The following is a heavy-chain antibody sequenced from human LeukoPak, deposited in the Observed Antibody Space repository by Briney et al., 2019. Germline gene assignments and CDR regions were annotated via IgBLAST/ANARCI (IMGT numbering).Heavy chain of an antibody. V-gene: IGHV3-30*03. Sequence: QPGRSLSLSCAASGFTFSSYGMHWVRQAPGKGLEWVAVISYDGSNKYYADSVKGRFTISRDNSKNTLYLQMNSLRAEDTAVYYCAARIAVAAFDYWGQGTLVTVSS. CDR1: GFTFSSYG. J-gene: IGHJ4*02. D-gene: IGHD6-19*01. CDR3: AARIAVAAFDY. CDR2: ISYDGSNK.